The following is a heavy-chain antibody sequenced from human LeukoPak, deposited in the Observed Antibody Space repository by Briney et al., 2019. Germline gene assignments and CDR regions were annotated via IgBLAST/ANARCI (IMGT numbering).Heavy chain of an antibody. J-gene: IGHJ3*02. D-gene: IGHD2/OR15-2a*01. CDR3: AIARKPLTSRPHDAFDI. CDR2: INTSGGST. Sequence: ASVKVSCKASGYTFTSYYMHWVRQAPGQGLEWRGVINTSGGSTSYAQKFQGRVTMTRDMSTSTVYMELSSLRSEDTAVYYCAIARKPLTSRPHDAFDIWGQGTMVTVSS. V-gene: IGHV1-46*01. CDR1: GYTFTSYY.